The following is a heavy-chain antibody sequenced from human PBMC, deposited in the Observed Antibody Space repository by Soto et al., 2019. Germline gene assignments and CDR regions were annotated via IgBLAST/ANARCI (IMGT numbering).Heavy chain of an antibody. Sequence: KTSETLSLTCAVSGGSISSGGYSWSWIRQPPGKGLEWIGHTYHSGNPNYNPSLKSRVTISVDTSKNQFSLKLSSVTAADTAVYYCAREGVGATTGYFDYWGQGTLVTVSS. J-gene: IGHJ4*02. D-gene: IGHD1-26*01. CDR3: AREGVGATTGYFDY. CDR1: GGSISSGGYS. CDR2: TYHSGNP. V-gene: IGHV4-30-2*01.